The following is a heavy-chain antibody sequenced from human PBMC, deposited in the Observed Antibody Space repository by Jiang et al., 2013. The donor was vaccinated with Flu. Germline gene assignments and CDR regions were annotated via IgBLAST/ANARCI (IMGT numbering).Heavy chain of an antibody. CDR2: IIPIFGTA. V-gene: IGHV1-69*06. J-gene: IGHJ6*02. CDR3: ARPQNYYGMDV. CDR1: SYA. Sequence: SYAISWVRQAPGQGLEWMGGIIPIFGTANYAQKFQGRVTITADKSTSTAYMELSSLRSEDTAVYYCARPQNYYGMDVWGQGTTVTVSS.